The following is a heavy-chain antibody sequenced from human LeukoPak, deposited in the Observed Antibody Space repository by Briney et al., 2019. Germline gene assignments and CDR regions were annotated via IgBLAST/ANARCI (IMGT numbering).Heavy chain of an antibody. CDR2: MKQDGNEE. J-gene: IGHJ4*02. Sequence: GGSLRLSCAVSGFTFSTYWMSWVRQAPGKGLEWVANMKQDGNEEYYVDSVKGRFTISRDNAKNSLYLQMNSLRAEDTAVYYCARPYTSGWYGGFNYWGQGTLVTVSS. D-gene: IGHD6-19*01. CDR1: GFTFSTYW. CDR3: ARPYTSGWYGGFNY. V-gene: IGHV3-7*05.